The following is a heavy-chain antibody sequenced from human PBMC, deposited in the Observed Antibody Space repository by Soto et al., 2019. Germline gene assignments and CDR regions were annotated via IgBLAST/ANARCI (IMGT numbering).Heavy chain of an antibody. CDR3: ASGRVGCFDY. J-gene: IGHJ4*02. CDR1: GFTVSSNF. D-gene: IGHD1-26*01. Sequence: EVQLVESGGGLVQPGGSLRLSCAASGFTVSSNFMSWVRQAPGQGLEWVSVIARGGSTYYADSVKGRLSIFRDNPKNTLYVQMNSLRAEDTAVYYCASGRVGCFDYWGQGTPVTVSS. CDR2: IARGGST. V-gene: IGHV3-53*01.